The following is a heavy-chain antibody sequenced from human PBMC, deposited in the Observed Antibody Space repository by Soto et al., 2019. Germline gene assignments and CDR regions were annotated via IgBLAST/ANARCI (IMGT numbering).Heavy chain of an antibody. Sequence: GGSLRLSCAASGFTFSSYAMSWVRQAPGKGLEWVSDIRGSGGSKYYADSVKGRFTISRDKAKNTLYLQMNSLRAEDTAADFCSRAGVLYITPPDYWGQGTLVTVSS. CDR3: SRAGVLYITPPDY. CDR1: GFTFSSYA. V-gene: IGHV3-23*01. CDR2: IRGSGGSK. J-gene: IGHJ4*02. D-gene: IGHD3-10*01.